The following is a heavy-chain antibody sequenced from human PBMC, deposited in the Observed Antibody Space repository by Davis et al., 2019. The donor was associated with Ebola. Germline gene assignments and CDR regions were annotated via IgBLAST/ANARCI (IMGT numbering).Heavy chain of an antibody. V-gene: IGHV3-48*03. D-gene: IGHD2-2*02. Sequence: PGGSLRLSCTTSGFTFNNYEMNWVRQAPGKGLEWISYITSSGSTIYYADSVKGRFTISRDNAKNSLYLQMNSLRAEDTAVYYCARGGAVCSSTTCYTDYWGQGTLVTVSS. CDR1: GFTFNNYE. J-gene: IGHJ4*02. CDR2: ITSSGSTI. CDR3: ARGGAVCSSTTCYTDY.